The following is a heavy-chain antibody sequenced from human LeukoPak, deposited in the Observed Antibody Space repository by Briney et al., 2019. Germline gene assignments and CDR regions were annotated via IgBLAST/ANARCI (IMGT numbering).Heavy chain of an antibody. Sequence: GGSLRLSCAASGFTFSSYAMSWVRQAPGKGLEWVSAIGGSSGTTYYADSVKGRFTISRDNSKSTLYLQMNSLRAEDTAVYYCAKDSASGWSNFDYWGQGTLVTVSS. CDR3: AKDSASGWSNFDY. CDR2: IGGSSGTT. J-gene: IGHJ4*02. CDR1: GFTFSSYA. D-gene: IGHD6-19*01. V-gene: IGHV3-23*01.